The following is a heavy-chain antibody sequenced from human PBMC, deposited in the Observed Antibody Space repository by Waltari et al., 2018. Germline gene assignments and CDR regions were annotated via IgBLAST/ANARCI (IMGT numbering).Heavy chain of an antibody. Sequence: QVQLVQSGAEVKKPGSSVKVSCKASVGTLRSYALSWVRQARGPGLEWMGRLIPILVIANYAQKFQGRVTITADKSTSTAYMELSSLRSEDTAVYYCAREPSYYDFWSGYANWFDPWGQGTLVTVSS. D-gene: IGHD3-3*01. J-gene: IGHJ5*02. CDR1: VGTLRSYA. V-gene: IGHV1-69*04. CDR3: AREPSYYDFWSGYANWFDP. CDR2: LIPILVIA.